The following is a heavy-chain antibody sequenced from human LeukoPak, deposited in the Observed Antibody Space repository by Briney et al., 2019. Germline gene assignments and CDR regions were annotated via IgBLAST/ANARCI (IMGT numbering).Heavy chain of an antibody. Sequence: ASVKVSCKASGYTFTDYPMHWMRQAPGQRPEWMGWINTGDGNTKYSQEFQGRITITRDTSASTAYMELSSLRSGDMAVYYCARNLAVAPHAYYFDYWGQGTLVTVSS. D-gene: IGHD6-19*01. J-gene: IGHJ4*02. CDR1: GYTFTDYP. V-gene: IGHV1-3*03. CDR3: ARNLAVAPHAYYFDY. CDR2: INTGDGNT.